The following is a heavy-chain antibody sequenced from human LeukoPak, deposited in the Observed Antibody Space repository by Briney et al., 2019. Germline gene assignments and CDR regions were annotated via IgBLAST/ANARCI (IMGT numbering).Heavy chain of an antibody. CDR3: ARGGIIVGATDFFDY. Sequence: SETLSLTCTVSGGSISSYYWSWIRQPPGKGLEWIGFIYDSGSTNYNSSLKSRVTISVDTSKNQFSLKLSSVTAADTAVYYCARGGIIVGATDFFDYWGQGTLVTVSS. CDR1: GGSISSYY. J-gene: IGHJ4*02. D-gene: IGHD1-26*01. CDR2: IYDSGST. V-gene: IGHV4-59*01.